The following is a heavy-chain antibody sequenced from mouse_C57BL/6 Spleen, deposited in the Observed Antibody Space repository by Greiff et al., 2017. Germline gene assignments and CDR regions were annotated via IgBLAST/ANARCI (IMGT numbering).Heavy chain of an antibody. CDR2: TYCDDDK. CDR3: ARRKDSSGYEGFAY. V-gene: IGHV8-12*01. J-gene: IGHJ3*01. CDR1: GFSLTTSGMG. Sequence: QVTLKECGPGILQSSQTLSLTCSFSGFSLTTSGMGVSWIRQPSGKGLEWLAPTYCDDDKRYTPSLKSRLSIFKDTSRHQIFLKVTSVDTADTATYYCARRKDSSGYEGFAYWGQGTLVTVSA. D-gene: IGHD3-2*02.